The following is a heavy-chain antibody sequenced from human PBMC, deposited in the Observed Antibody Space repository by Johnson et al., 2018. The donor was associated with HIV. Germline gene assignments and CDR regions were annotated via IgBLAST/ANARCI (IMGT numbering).Heavy chain of an antibody. CDR2: ISGSGGST. J-gene: IGHJ3*02. Sequence: AQLVESGGGLVQPGGSLRLSCAASGFTFSSYAMSWVRQAPGKGLEWVSAISGSGGSTYYADSVKGRFTISRDNSKNTLYLQMNSLRAEDTAVYYCAKSLLQFIPKDDAFDIWGQGTMVTVSS. V-gene: IGHV3-23*04. CDR1: GFTFSSYA. CDR3: AKSLLQFIPKDDAFDI. D-gene: IGHD3-16*01.